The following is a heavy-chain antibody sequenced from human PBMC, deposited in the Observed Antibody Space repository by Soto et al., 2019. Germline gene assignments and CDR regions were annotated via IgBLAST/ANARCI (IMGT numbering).Heavy chain of an antibody. V-gene: IGHV4-39*01. CDR1: GDSISRNSYY. J-gene: IGHJ4*02. CDR2: IYHTGRT. Sequence: SETLSLTCTVSGDSISRNSYYWGWVRQPPGKGLEWIGSIYHTGRTSHNPSLRSRVTISVDTSENQFSLRLTSVTAVDTAVYYCARVKDFGDPFDSWGQGTLVTVSS. CDR3: ARVKDFGDPFDS. D-gene: IGHD4-17*01.